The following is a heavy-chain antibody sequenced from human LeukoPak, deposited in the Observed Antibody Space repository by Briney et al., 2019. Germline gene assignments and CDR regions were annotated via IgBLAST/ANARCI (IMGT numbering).Heavy chain of an antibody. J-gene: IGHJ4*02. CDR2: IYYSGST. Sequence: PSETLSLTCAVSGGSISSGDYYWSWIRQPPGKGLEWIGYIYYSGSTYYNPSLKSRLTISVDTSKNQFSLKLSSVTAADTAVYYCAREVVGVLRFLDYWGQGTLVTVSS. CDR1: GGSISSGDYY. V-gene: IGHV4-30-4*01. D-gene: IGHD3-3*01. CDR3: AREVVGVLRFLDY.